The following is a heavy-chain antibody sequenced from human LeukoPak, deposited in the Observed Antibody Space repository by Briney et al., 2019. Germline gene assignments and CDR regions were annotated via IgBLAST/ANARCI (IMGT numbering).Heavy chain of an antibody. V-gene: IGHV4-59*08. Sequence: SETLSLTCTVSGGSISSYYWSWIRQPPGKGLEWIGYIYYSGSTNYNPSLKSRVTISVDTSKNQFSLKLSSVTAADTAVYYCARHVGGYDFWSGYLNWFDPWSQGTLVTVSS. CDR1: GGSISSYY. J-gene: IGHJ5*02. CDR3: ARHVGGYDFWSGYLNWFDP. D-gene: IGHD3-3*01. CDR2: IYYSGST.